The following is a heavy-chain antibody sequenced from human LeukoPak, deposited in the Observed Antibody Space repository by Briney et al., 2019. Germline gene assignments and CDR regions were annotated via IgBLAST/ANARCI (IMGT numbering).Heavy chain of an antibody. Sequence: NPSETLSLTCTVSGGSISSYYWSWIRQPPGKGLEWIGYIYYSGSTYYNPSLKSRVTISVDTSKNQFSLKLSSVTAADTAVYYCARSSESYDRSGYYSYYFDYWGQGTLVTVSS. J-gene: IGHJ4*02. V-gene: IGHV4-59*08. CDR3: ARSSESYDRSGYYSYYFDY. CDR1: GGSISSYY. D-gene: IGHD3-22*01. CDR2: IYYSGST.